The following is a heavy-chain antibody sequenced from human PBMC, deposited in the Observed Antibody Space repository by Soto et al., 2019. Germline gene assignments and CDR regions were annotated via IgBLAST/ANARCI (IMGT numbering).Heavy chain of an antibody. Sequence: QVQLVESGGGVVQPGRSLRLSCAASGFTFSSYAMHWVRQAPGKGLEWVAVISYDGRNKYYADSVKGRFTISRDNSKNTLYLQMNSLRAEDTAVYYCARAFDYWGQGTLVTVSS. V-gene: IGHV3-30*04. J-gene: IGHJ4*02. CDR1: GFTFSSYA. CDR2: ISYDGRNK. CDR3: ARAFDY.